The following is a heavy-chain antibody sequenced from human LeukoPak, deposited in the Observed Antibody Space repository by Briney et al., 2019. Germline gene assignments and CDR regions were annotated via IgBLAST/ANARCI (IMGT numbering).Heavy chain of an antibody. CDR3: ATDISTHYFGS. D-gene: IGHD3-9*01. J-gene: IGHJ4*02. CDR2: IWYDASNK. V-gene: IGHV3-33*01. Sequence: GRSLRLSCAASGISFRSYGMHWVRQAPGKGLEWVTFIWYDASNKYYAESVKGRFTISRDNSRNTVFLQMNSLRAEDTAIYYCATDISTHYFGSWGQGTLVTVSS. CDR1: GISFRSYG.